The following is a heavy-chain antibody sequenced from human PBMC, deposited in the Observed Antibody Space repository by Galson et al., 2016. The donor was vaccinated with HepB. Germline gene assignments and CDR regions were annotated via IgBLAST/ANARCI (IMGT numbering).Heavy chain of an antibody. J-gene: IGHJ6*02. V-gene: IGHV3-49*03. D-gene: IGHD3-3*01. CDR3: WRDDFWSGHSIYYYYYGMDV. Sequence: SLRLSCAASGFTFGDYAMSWFRQAPGKGLEWVGFIRSKAYGGTTEYAASVKGRFTISRDDSKSIAYLQMNSLKTEDTAVYYCWRDDFWSGHSIYYYYYGMDVWGQGTTVTVSS. CDR1: GFTFGDYA. CDR2: IRSKAYGGTT.